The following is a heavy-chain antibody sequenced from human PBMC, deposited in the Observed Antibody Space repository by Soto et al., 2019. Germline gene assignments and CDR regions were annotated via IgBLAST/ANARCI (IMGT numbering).Heavy chain of an antibody. D-gene: IGHD3-16*01. J-gene: IGHJ4*02. V-gene: IGHV4-39*01. CDR2: LYYNVGT. Sequence: TAGTMTPTFPVSGSSTIRSGSYGGWIRPPPGRGLEWIGSLYYNVGTYYNPSLKSRFTISADTSANQFSLMVNSVTAADTAIYYCARLPSHHWVDNWGQGTLFTFS. CDR1: GSSTIRSGSY. CDR3: ARLPSHHWVDN.